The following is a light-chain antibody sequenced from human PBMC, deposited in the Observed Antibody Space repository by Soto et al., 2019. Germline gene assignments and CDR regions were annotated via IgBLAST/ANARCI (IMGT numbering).Light chain of an antibody. CDR3: QQYNIWPPA. Sequence: EIVMTQSPATLSVSPGDRATLSCRASQSVSSDLAWYQQKPGQAPRLLIYGASTRATGIPARFSGSGSGTAFTLTISSLQSEDFAVYSCQQYNIWPPAFGGGTKVEIK. J-gene: IGKJ4*01. CDR1: QSVSSD. V-gene: IGKV3-15*01. CDR2: GAS.